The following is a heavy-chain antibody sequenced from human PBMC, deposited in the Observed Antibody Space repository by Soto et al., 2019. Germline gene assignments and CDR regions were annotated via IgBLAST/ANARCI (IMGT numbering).Heavy chain of an antibody. D-gene: IGHD2-8*01. Sequence: GGSLRLSCASSGFTFRSCSMKWVRQGPGKGLEWVSFISGSGDTKYYADSMKGRFTSSRDNAKNSLYLQMSSLIDEDTAVYYCAKYCSSDVCFDYRGQGTLVTVSS. J-gene: IGHJ4*02. CDR1: GFTFRSCS. CDR3: AKYCSSDVCFDY. V-gene: IGHV3-48*02. CDR2: ISGSGDTK.